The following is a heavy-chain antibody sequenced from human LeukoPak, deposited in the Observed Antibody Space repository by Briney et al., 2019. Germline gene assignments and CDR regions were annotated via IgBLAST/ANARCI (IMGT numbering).Heavy chain of an antibody. D-gene: IGHD3-3*01. J-gene: IGHJ5*02. CDR2: INSDGSST. Sequence: PGGSLRLSCAASGFTFSSYWMHWVRQAPGKGLVWVSRINSDGSSTSYADSVKGRFTISRDNAKNTLYLQMNSLGAEDTAVYYCARDPPGYDFWSGPLRWVDPWGQGTLVTVSS. V-gene: IGHV3-74*01. CDR1: GFTFSSYW. CDR3: ARDPPGYDFWSGPLRWVDP.